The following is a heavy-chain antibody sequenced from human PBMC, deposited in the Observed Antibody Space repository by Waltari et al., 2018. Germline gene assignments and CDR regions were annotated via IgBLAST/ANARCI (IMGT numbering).Heavy chain of an antibody. CDR1: GFTFASHA. CDR2: SISAGST. CDR3: GKGEDDYGTSIYLEH. Sequence: EVQLLESGGGLVQPGGSLRLSCAASGFTFASHAMNWVRQAPGKGLGWVSSISAGSTYYADAVKGRFTISRDNSKDTLYLQMTSLRAEDTALYYCGKGEDDYGTSIYLEHWGQGSLVTVSS. D-gene: IGHD4-17*01. V-gene: IGHV3-23*01. J-gene: IGHJ4*02.